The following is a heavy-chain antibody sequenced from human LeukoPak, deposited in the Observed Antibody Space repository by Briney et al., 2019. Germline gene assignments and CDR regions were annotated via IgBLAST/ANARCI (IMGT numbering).Heavy chain of an antibody. CDR2: IKHSGST. Sequence: SETLSLTCTVSGGSISSYYRSWIRQPPGKGLEWIGEIKHSGSTNSNPALKSRVTMSVGTSKNQFSLRLSSVTAADTAVYYCASRRGPSIVGSGRQTYYYYYGMDVWGQGTTVTVSS. CDR1: GGSISSYY. V-gene: IGHV4-34*01. J-gene: IGHJ6*02. CDR3: ASRRGPSIVGSGRQTYYYYYGMDV. D-gene: IGHD3-10*01.